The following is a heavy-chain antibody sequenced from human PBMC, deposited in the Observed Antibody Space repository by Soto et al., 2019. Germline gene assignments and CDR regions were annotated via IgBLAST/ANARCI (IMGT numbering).Heavy chain of an antibody. CDR1: GFTFSSYG. CDR3: AKDLRWRWLLIGPFDY. CDR2: ISYDGSNK. V-gene: IGHV3-30*18. D-gene: IGHD2-21*01. J-gene: IGHJ4*02. Sequence: GGSLRLSCAASGFTFSSYGMHWVRQAPGKGLEWVAVISYDGSNKYYADSVKGRFTISRDNSKNTLYLQMNSLRAEDTALYYCAKDLRWRWLLIGPFDYWGQGTLVTVSS.